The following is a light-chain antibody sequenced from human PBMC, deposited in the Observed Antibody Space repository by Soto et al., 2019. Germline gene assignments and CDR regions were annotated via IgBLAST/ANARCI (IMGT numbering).Light chain of an antibody. J-gene: IGKJ2*01. V-gene: IGKV3-20*01. CDR1: QSVSSSY. CDR3: QQYGSSPYT. Sequence: EIVLTQSPGTLSLSPGERATLSCRASQSVSSSYLAWNQQKPGQAPRLLIYGASIRATGIPDRFSGSGSGTDFTLTISRLEPEDFAVYYCQQYGSSPYTVGQGTKLEIK. CDR2: GAS.